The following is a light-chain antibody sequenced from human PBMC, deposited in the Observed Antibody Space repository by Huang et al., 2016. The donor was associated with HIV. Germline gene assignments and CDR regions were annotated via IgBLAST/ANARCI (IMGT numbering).Light chain of an antibody. J-gene: IGKJ5*01. V-gene: IGKV1-39*01. CDR2: SAS. CDR1: QNINTY. Sequence: DILLTQSPSSLSASVGDRVTITCRASQNINTYLNWYQHKPGKAPNLLIHSASTLQTGVPSRFSGSVSGTDFTLTVNSLQPEDSATYYCQQGYSALITFGQGTRL. CDR3: QQGYSALIT.